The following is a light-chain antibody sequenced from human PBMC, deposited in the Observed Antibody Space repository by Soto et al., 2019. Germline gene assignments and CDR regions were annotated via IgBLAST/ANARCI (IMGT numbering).Light chain of an antibody. CDR2: EVS. CDR1: SRDVGGYNY. J-gene: IGLJ2*01. Sequence: QSALTQPASVSASPGQSITISCTGTSRDVGGYNYVSWHQQHPGKAPKVIITEVSNRPSGVSNRFSGSKSGNTASLTISGLQAEDEADYYCSSYISSSTFVVFGGGTKLTVL. V-gene: IGLV2-14*01. CDR3: SSYISSSTFVV.